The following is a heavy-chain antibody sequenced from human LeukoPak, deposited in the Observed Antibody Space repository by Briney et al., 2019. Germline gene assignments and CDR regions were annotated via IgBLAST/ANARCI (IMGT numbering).Heavy chain of an antibody. J-gene: IGHJ6*02. V-gene: IGHV1-8*01. CDR1: GYTFTSYD. CDR3: ARGALGFYGMDV. CDR2: MNPNSGNT. Sequence: ASVKVSCKASGYTFTSYDITWVRQATGQGLEWMGWMNPNSGNTGYAQKFQGRVTMTRNTSISTAYMELSSLRSEDTAVYYCARGALGFYGMDVWGQGTTVTVSS.